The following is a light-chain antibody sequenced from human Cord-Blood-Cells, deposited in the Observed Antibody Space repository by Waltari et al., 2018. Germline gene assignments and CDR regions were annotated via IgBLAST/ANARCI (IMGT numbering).Light chain of an antibody. V-gene: IGKV1-5*01. Sequence: DIQMTQSPSTLSASVGDRVTITCRASQSISSWLAWYQQKPGKAPKLLIYDASTLESGVPSRCSGSGSGTEFTRTISSLQPDDFATYYCQQYNSYSFGPGTKVDIK. CDR3: QQYNSYS. CDR1: QSISSW. CDR2: DAS. J-gene: IGKJ3*01.